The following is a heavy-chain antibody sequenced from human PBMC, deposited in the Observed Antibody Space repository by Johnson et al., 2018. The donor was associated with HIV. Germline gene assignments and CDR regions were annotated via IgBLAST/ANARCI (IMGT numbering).Heavy chain of an antibody. V-gene: IGHV3-20*04. J-gene: IGHJ3*02. CDR1: GFTFSSYD. Sequence: VQLVESGGGLVQPGGSLRLSCAASGFTFSSYDMHWVRQATEKGLEWVSGINWNGGSTGYADSVKGRFTISRDNAKNSRYLQMNSLRAEDTAVYYCARAGGPYGSGSYWGSGLDAFDIWGQGTMVTVSS. CDR3: ARAGGPYGSGSYWGSGLDAFDI. D-gene: IGHD3-10*01. CDR2: INWNGGST.